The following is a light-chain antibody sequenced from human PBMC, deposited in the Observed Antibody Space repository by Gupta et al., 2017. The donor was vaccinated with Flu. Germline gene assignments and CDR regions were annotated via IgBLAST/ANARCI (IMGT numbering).Light chain of an antibody. J-gene: IGLJ2*01. V-gene: IGLV1-51*02. CDR1: NSNIGNNY. Sequence: NSNIGNNYVSWYQQLPGTAPKVLIFENNQRPSEVPARFSGSRSATSATLGITGRQTGDEAVYYCVAWDTSLSAGVFGGGTKVTVL. CDR3: VAWDTSLSAGV. CDR2: ENN.